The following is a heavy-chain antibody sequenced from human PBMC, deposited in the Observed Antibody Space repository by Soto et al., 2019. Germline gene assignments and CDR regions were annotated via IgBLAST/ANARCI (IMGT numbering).Heavy chain of an antibody. V-gene: IGHV4-61*01. D-gene: IGHD3-3*01. J-gene: IGHJ6*02. CDR3: ARRGVWSGYTYGMDV. CDR2: IYYSGNT. Sequence: AETLSITCTVYDGSVSIGSYGWNGIRQPPGKGLEYIGYIYYSGNTNYNPSLKSRVTISVDTSKNQFSLKLSSVTAADAAVYYCARRGVWSGYTYGMDVWGQGTTVTVSS. CDR1: DGSVSIGSYG.